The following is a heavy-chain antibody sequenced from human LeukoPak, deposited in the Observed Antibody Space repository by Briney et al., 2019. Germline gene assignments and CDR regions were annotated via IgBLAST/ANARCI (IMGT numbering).Heavy chain of an antibody. CDR1: GGSISSGGYS. V-gene: IGHV4-30-2*01. Sequence: SDTLSLTCAVSGGSISSGGYSWSWIRQPPGKGLEWIGYIYHSGSTCYNPSLKSRVTISVDRSKNQFSLKLSSVTAADTAVYYCASSPTYYDILTGYYLDAFDIWGQGTMVTVSS. J-gene: IGHJ3*02. CDR2: IYHSGST. D-gene: IGHD3-9*01. CDR3: ASSPTYYDILTGYYLDAFDI.